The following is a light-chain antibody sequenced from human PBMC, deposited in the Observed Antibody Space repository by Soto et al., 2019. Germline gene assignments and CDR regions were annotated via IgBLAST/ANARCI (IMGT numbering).Light chain of an antibody. V-gene: IGKV3-20*01. J-gene: IGKJ4*01. CDR1: QSIETNY. CDR3: QQCSTSPLT. Sequence: EIVLTQSPDTLSLSPGERATLSCRASQSIETNYLAWYQQKPGQAPRLLIHDASTRATGVPDRFSGSGSGTDFTLTISRLEPEDFALFFCQQCSTSPLTFGGGTKLELK. CDR2: DAS.